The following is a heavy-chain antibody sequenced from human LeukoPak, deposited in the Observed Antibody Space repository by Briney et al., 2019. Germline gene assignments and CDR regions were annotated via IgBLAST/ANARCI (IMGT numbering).Heavy chain of an antibody. J-gene: IGHJ4*02. CDR1: GGSIRNGDYF. CDR2: THHNGPT. CDR3: AREQWGSTFPDY. D-gene: IGHD1-26*01. Sequence: KPSETLSLTCTVSGGSIRNGDYFWSWIRQPPGKGPEWIGSTHHNGPTFYHPSLKSRVTISVDTSLNQVSLNLNSVTAADTAVYYCAREQWGSTFPDYWGQGVLVIVSS. V-gene: IGHV4-39*07.